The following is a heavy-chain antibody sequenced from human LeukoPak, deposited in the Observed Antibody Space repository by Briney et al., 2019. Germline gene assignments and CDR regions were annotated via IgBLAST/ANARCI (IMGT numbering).Heavy chain of an antibody. CDR2: IYYGGST. CDR3: ARAPPPYYYDSSGYSSHGFDI. V-gene: IGHV4-39*07. D-gene: IGHD3-22*01. J-gene: IGHJ3*02. CDR1: GGSISSSSYY. Sequence: SETLSLTCTVSGGSISSSSYYWGWIRQPPGKGLEWIGHIYYGGSTYYTPSLKSRVTISLDTSKNQFSLKLSSVTAADTAVYYCARAPPPYYYDSSGYSSHGFDIWGQGTTVAVSS.